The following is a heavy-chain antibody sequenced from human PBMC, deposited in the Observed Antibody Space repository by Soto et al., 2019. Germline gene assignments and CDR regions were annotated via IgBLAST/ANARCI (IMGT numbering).Heavy chain of an antibody. CDR2: ISGSGGST. D-gene: IGHD6-19*01. Sequence: GGLLRLSCSASGFTFSSHAVSWVRQDPGKGLEWVSAISGSGGSTYYADSVKGRFTISRDNSKNTLYLKMNSLRAEDTAVYYCAKDRPYSSGCHGYWGQGTLVTVSS. CDR3: AKDRPYSSGCHGY. CDR1: GFTFSSHA. V-gene: IGHV3-23*01. J-gene: IGHJ4*02.